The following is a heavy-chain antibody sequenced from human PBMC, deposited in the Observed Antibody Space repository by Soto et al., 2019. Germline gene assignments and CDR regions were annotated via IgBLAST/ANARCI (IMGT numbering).Heavy chain of an antibody. J-gene: IGHJ4*02. Sequence: EVQLVGSGGGLVQPGGSLRLSCAASGFTFSSYAMHWVRQAPGKGLEYVSAISSYGGSTYYANAVKGRFTISRDNSKNSLYLQRGSLRAEDMAVYYCARDADSSGYYYFDYWGQGTLVTVSS. CDR2: ISSYGGST. CDR1: GFTFSSYA. V-gene: IGHV3-64*01. CDR3: ARDADSSGYYYFDY. D-gene: IGHD3-22*01.